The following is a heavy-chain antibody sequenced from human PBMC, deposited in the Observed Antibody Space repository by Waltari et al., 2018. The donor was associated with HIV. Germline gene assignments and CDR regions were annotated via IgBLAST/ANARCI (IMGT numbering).Heavy chain of an antibody. Sequence: QAQLVQSGADVKKPGASVKVSCKASGYPFTRSYMHWVRQAPGQGLEWMGMINPSGSTSYAQKFQGRVTMTRDTSTSTVYMELSSLRSEDTAVYYCARDRIMAVAGAIFDYWGQGTLVTVSS. CDR2: INPSGST. CDR1: GYPFTRSY. V-gene: IGHV1-46*01. D-gene: IGHD6-19*01. CDR3: ARDRIMAVAGAIFDY. J-gene: IGHJ4*02.